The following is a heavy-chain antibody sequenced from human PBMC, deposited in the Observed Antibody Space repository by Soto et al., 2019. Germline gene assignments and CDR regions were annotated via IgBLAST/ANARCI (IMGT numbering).Heavy chain of an antibody. Sequence: QLQLQESGPGLVKPSETLSLTCTVSGGSIDSSGYYWGWIRQPPGKGLEWIGSISYSGNTYYNPSLKSRITISVDTSENQFSLRLSSVSAADTAVYYCARQGYDSEYWGQGSLVTVSS. D-gene: IGHD3-22*01. CDR3: ARQGYDSEY. CDR2: ISYSGNT. CDR1: GGSIDSSGYY. J-gene: IGHJ4*02. V-gene: IGHV4-39*01.